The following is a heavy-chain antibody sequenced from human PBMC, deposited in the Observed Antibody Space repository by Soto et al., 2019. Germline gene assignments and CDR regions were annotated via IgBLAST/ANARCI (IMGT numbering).Heavy chain of an antibody. CDR1: GFTFSSYG. D-gene: IGHD3-3*01. V-gene: IGHV3-30*18. CDR2: ISYDGSNK. CDR3: AKDSKGYYDFWSGYYINWFDP. J-gene: IGHJ5*02. Sequence: HPGGSLRLSFAASGFTFSSYGMHWVRQAPGKGLEWVAVISYDGSNKYYADSVKGRFTISRDNSKNTLHLQMNSLRAEDTAVYYCAKDSKGYYDFWSGYYINWFDPWGQGTLVTVSS.